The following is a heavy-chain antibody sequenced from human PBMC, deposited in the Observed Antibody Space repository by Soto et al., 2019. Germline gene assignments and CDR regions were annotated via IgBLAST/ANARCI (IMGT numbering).Heavy chain of an antibody. D-gene: IGHD5-12*01. CDR1: GFTFGGYA. CDR3: SRGMYSAYETSPLFFDY. CDR2: IRSRAYGATT. V-gene: IGHV3-49*03. Sequence: GGSLRLSCTASGFTFGGYAMSWFRQAPGKGLEWVGFIRSRAYGATTEYAASVIGGFTISRDDSKSIAYLQMNSLKTEDTAVYYCSRGMYSAYETSPLFFDYWGLGTLVTVS. J-gene: IGHJ4*02.